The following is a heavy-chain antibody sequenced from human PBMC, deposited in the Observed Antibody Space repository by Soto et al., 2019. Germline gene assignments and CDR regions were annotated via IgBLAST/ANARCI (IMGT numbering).Heavy chain of an antibody. Sequence: ASVKVSCKASGYTFTSYGISWVRQAPGQGLEWMGWNSAYNGNTNYAQKLQGRVTTSTDTSTSTAYMEVRSLRSDDTAVYYCARASGSSYRFDPWGQGTLVTVSS. V-gene: IGHV1-18*01. CDR3: ARASGSSYRFDP. D-gene: IGHD1-26*01. J-gene: IGHJ5*02. CDR1: GYTFTSYG. CDR2: NSAYNGNT.